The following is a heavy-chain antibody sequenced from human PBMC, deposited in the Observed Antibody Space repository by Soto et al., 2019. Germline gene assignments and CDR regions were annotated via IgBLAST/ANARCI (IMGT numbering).Heavy chain of an antibody. CDR2: IIPIFGTA. D-gene: IGHD6-19*01. V-gene: IGHV1-69*13. J-gene: IGHJ4*02. Sequence: SVQVSCKASGDTFSSYAISWVQQAPGQGLEWMGGIIPIFGTANYAQKFQGRVTITADESTSTAYMELSSLRSEDTAVYYCARGSGIAVADLYYFDYWGQGTLVTVSS. CDR3: ARGSGIAVADLYYFDY. CDR1: GDTFSSYA.